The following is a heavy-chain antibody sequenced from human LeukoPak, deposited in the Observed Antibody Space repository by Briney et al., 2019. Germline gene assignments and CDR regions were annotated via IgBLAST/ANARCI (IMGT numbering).Heavy chain of an antibody. CDR3: AREGVPNSSVWNYFDY. CDR1: GDSVSSNSAA. J-gene: IGHJ4*02. V-gene: IGHV6-1*01. CDR2: TYYRSKWYI. Sequence: SQTLSLTCAISGDSVSSNSAAWNWIRQSPWRGLEWLGRTYYRSKWYIDYAVSVRSRITINPDTSKNQFSLQFISVTPEDTAVYYCAREGVPNSSVWNYFDYWGQGTLVTVSS. D-gene: IGHD6-19*01.